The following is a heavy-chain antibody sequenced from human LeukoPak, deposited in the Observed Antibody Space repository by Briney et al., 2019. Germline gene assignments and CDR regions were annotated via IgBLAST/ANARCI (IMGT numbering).Heavy chain of an antibody. CDR3: AKNGDRGAYCTGGTCYPYFYYYMDV. J-gene: IGHJ6*03. Sequence: GGSLRLSCAASGFTFSDYYMSWIRQAPGKGLEWVSYISSSGTTYYADSVKGRFTISRDNSKNTLYLQMNSLRAEDTAIYYCAKNGDRGAYCTGGTCYPYFYYYMDVWGKGTTVTI. V-gene: IGHV3-11*01. CDR2: ISSSGTT. CDR1: GFTFSDYY. D-gene: IGHD2-15*01.